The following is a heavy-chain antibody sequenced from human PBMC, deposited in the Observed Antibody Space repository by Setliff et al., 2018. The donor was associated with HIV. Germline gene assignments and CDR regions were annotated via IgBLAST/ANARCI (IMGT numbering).Heavy chain of an antibody. V-gene: IGHV4-4*02. CDR2: IDHSGST. D-gene: IGHD5-18*01. CDR3: ARGTDTQNFDY. Sequence: PSETLSLTCTVSDDSITGNNWWNWVRQPPGKGLEWIGEIDHSGSTNYSPSLKSRVTMSVDKSKKQFSLKLKSMAAADTAVYYCARGTDTQNFDYWGQGTLVTVSS. J-gene: IGHJ4*02. CDR1: DDSITGNNW.